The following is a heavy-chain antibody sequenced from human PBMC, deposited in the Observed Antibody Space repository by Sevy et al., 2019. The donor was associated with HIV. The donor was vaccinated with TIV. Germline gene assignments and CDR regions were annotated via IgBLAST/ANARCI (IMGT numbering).Heavy chain of an antibody. CDR1: GASFSDYY. Sequence: SETLSLTCSVFGASFSDYYWSWIRQPPGKGLEWIGEIHQSRSTNYNPSLRSRVIISVDRSKNQFSLNLRSVTAADTAVYFCTRVGGFYDKRFDSWGQGTLVTVSS. V-gene: IGHV4-34*01. D-gene: IGHD3-22*01. CDR2: IHQSRST. J-gene: IGHJ4*02. CDR3: TRVGGFYDKRFDS.